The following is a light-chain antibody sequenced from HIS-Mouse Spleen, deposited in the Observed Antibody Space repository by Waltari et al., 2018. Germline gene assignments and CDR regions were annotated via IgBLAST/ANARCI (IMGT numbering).Light chain of an antibody. CDR1: QGFSSY. CDR3: QQLNSYPPT. CDR2: AAS. J-gene: IGKJ1*01. Sequence: DIQLTQAPSFLFASVGEIVILTCRASQGFSSYLSWYQQKPGKAPKLLIYAASTLQSGVPSRFSGSGSGTEFTLTISSLQPEDFATYYCQQLNSYPPTFGQGTKVEIK. V-gene: IGKV1-9*01.